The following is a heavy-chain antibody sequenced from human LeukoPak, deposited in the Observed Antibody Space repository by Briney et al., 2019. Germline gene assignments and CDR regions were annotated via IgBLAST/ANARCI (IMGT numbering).Heavy chain of an antibody. V-gene: IGHV3-48*03. D-gene: IGHD1-26*01. CDR3: ARDGTYSGSYYGFSFDY. J-gene: IGHJ4*02. CDR1: GFTFSSYA. CDR2: ISSSGSTI. Sequence: PGRSLRLSCAASGFTFSSYAMHWVRQAPGKGLEWVSYISSSGSTIYYADSVKGRFTISRDNAKNSLYLQMNSLRAEDTAVYYCARDGTYSGSYYGFSFDYWGQGTLVTVSS.